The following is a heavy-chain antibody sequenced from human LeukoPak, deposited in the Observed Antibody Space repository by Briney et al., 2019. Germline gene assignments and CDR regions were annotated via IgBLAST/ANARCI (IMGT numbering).Heavy chain of an antibody. J-gene: IGHJ6*02. CDR2: IIPILGIA. D-gene: IGHD1-14*01. CDR1: GGTFSSYT. V-gene: IGHV1-69*02. Sequence: ASVKVSCKASGGTFSSYTISWVRQAPGQGLEWMGRIIPILGIANYAQKFQGRVTITADKSTSTAYMELSSLRSEDTAVYYCARILTPGYYGTDVWGQGTTVTVSS. CDR3: ARILTPGYYGTDV.